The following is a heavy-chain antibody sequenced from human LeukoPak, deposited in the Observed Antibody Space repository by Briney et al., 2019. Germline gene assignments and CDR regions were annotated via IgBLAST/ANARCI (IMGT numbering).Heavy chain of an antibody. V-gene: IGHV3-23*01. J-gene: IGHJ4*02. CDR1: GFTVSGNY. Sequence: PGGSLRLSCAASGFTVSGNYMSWVRQAPGKGLEWVSAISGSGGSTYYADSVKGRFTISRDNSKNTLYLQMNSLRAEDTAVYYCAKRGAAAAGTSRAALDYWGQGTLVTVSS. D-gene: IGHD6-13*01. CDR2: ISGSGGST. CDR3: AKRGAAAAGTSRAALDY.